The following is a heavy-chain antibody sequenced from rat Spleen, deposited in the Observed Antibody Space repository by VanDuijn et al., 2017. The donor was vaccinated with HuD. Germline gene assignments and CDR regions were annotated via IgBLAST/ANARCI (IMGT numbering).Heavy chain of an antibody. V-gene: IGHV5-19*01. Sequence: EVQLVESGGGLVQPGRSLKLSCAASGFTLSNYGMHWIRQAPTRGLGWVASISPSGGITDYRDSVKGRFAISRDSAKSTLYLQMDSLGSEDTATYYCTSHYDGTYPFAYWGQGTLVTVSS. CDR2: ISPSGGIT. CDR3: TSHYDGTYPFAY. J-gene: IGHJ3*01. D-gene: IGHD1-12*02. CDR1: GFTLSNYG.